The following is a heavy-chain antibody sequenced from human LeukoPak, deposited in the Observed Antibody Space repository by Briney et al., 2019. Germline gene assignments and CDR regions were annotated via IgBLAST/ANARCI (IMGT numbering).Heavy chain of an antibody. Sequence: GGSLRLSCAASGFTFSSYAMSWVRQAPGKGLEWVSSIINSGGNTYYADSVKGRFTISRDNAKSSVYLQLNSLRADDTAIYYCAKDIPGGGDDYWGQGTLVTVSS. CDR2: IINSGGNT. J-gene: IGHJ4*02. D-gene: IGHD2-21*02. CDR3: AKDIPGGGDDY. CDR1: GFTFSSYA. V-gene: IGHV3-23*01.